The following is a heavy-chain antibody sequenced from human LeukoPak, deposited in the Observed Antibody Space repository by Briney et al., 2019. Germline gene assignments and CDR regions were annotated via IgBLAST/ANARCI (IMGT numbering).Heavy chain of an antibody. CDR2: IYSGGTT. J-gene: IGHJ4*02. CDR3: ARLNSPYGP. V-gene: IGHV3-66*01. D-gene: IGHD2-8*01. Sequence: PGGSLRLSCAASGFTVITNYMSWVRQAPGKGLEWVSVIYSGGTTYYEDSVKGRFTISRDNSKNTLYLQMNSMRAEDTAVYYCARLNSPYGPWGQGTLVTVSS. CDR1: GFTVITNY.